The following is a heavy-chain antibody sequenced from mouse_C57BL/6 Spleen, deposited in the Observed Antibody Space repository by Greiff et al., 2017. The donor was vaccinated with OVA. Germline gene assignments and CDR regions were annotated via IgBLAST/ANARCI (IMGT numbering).Heavy chain of an antibody. CDR1: GYAFTNYL. Sequence: QVQLQQSGAELVRPGTSVKVSCKASGYAFTNYLIEWVKQRPGQGLEWIGVINPGSGGTNYTEKFKGKATLTADKSSSTAYMQLSSLTSEDSAVYLCARRGGSRVFDYWGQGTTLTVSS. J-gene: IGHJ2*01. CDR3: ARRGGSRVFDY. V-gene: IGHV1-54*01. D-gene: IGHD1-1*02. CDR2: INPGSGGT.